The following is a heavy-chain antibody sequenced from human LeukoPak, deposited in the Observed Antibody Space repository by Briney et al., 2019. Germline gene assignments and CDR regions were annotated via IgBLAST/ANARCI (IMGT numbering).Heavy chain of an antibody. D-gene: IGHD6-6*01. Sequence: GGSLRLSCAASEFTFSKHWMHWARQLPGKGLVWVSRISPTGSTTSYADSVKGRFTVSRDNAKNTLYLQVNNLRAEDTAVYYCARGPNSNWSGLDFWGQGTLLTVSS. V-gene: IGHV3-74*01. CDR1: EFTFSKHW. J-gene: IGHJ4*02. CDR3: ARGPNSNWSGLDF. CDR2: ISPTGSTT.